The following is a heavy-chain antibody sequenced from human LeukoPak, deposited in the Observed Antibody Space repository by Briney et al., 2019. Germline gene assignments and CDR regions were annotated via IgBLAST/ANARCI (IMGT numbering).Heavy chain of an antibody. CDR3: ATLSQSAHQFPFDP. CDR2: IIPILGIA. CDR1: GGTFSSYT. J-gene: IGHJ5*02. V-gene: IGHV1-69*02. D-gene: IGHD2-2*01. Sequence: SVKVSCKASGGTFSSYTISWVRQAPGQGLEWMGRIIPILGIANYAQKFHGRVTITADKSTSTAYMELSSLRSEDTAVYYCATLSQSAHQFPFDPWGQGTLVTVSS.